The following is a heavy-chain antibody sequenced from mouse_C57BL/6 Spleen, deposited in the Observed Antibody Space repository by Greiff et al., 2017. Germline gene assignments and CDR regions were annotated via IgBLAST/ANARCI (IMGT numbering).Heavy chain of an antibody. CDR1: GFTFTDYY. CDR2: IRNKANGYTT. CDR3: ARYAWDVAYDY. V-gene: IGHV7-3*01. D-gene: IGHD4-1*01. J-gene: IGHJ2*01. Sequence: EVQLQESGGGLVQPGGSLSLSCAASGFTFTDYYMSWVRQPPGKALEWLGFIRNKANGYTTEYSASVKGRFTISRDNSQSILYLQMNALRAEDSATYYCARYAWDVAYDYWGQGTTLTVSS.